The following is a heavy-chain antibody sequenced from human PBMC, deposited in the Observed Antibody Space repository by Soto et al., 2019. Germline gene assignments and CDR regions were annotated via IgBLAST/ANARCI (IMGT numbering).Heavy chain of an antibody. CDR1: GYTVTSYA. CDR3: ARGGPPIDY. CDR2: INAGNGNT. V-gene: IGHV1-3*05. D-gene: IGHD3-10*01. J-gene: IGHJ4*02. Sequence: QVQLVQSGAEEKKPGASVKVSCKASGYTVTSYAMHWVRQAPGQRLEWIGWINAGNGNTKYSQKFQGRVNITMDTSASKAYMALSSLRSEDTSVYYCARGGPPIDYWGQGTLVTVSS.